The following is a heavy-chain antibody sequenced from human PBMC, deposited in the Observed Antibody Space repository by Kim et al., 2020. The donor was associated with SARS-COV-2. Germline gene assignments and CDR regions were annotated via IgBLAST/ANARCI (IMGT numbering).Heavy chain of an antibody. J-gene: IGHJ5*02. D-gene: IGHD3-3*01. CDR3: AAEAGGYYSGYNWFDP. V-gene: IGHV3-21*01. Sequence: SVKGRFTISRDNAKNSLYLQMNSLRAEDTAVYYCAAEAGGYYSGYNWFDPWGQGTLVTVSS.